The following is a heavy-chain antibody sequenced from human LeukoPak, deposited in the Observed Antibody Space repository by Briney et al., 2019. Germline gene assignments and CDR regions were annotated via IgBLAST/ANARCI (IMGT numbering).Heavy chain of an antibody. D-gene: IGHD2-15*01. CDR2: IKKDGSEK. V-gene: IGHV3-7*01. J-gene: IGHJ4*02. CDR1: GFTFSSYW. CDR3: ARARRYLGYCSGGSCYGYFDY. Sequence: GGSLRLSCAASGFTFSSYWMSWVRQAPGKGLEWVANIKKDGSEKYYVGSVKRRFTISRDNAKTSLYLQMNSLRAEDTAVYYCARARRYLGYCSGGSCYGYFDYWGQGTLVTVSS.